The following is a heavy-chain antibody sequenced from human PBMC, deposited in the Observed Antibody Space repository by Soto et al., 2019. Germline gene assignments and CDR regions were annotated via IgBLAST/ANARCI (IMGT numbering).Heavy chain of an antibody. Sequence: EVHLVQSGGGLVEPGGSLRLSCAASGFAFSNAWMNWVRQRPGKGLEWVGRIKSKADDESADYSAPVKGRFTISRDDSRNTLYLQMNSLKTEDTGVYYCTPRITVFSGNNYWGQGTLVTVSS. D-gene: IGHD3-10*01. CDR3: TPRITVFSGNNY. J-gene: IGHJ4*02. CDR1: GFAFSNAW. V-gene: IGHV3-15*07. CDR2: IKSKADDESA.